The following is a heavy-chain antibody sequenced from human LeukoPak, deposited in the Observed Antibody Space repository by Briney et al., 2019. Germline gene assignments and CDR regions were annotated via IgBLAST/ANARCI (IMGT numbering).Heavy chain of an antibody. CDR3: ARESTVTIYYYYYGMDV. D-gene: IGHD4-17*01. V-gene: IGHV1-46*01. CDR1: GYTFTSYY. Sequence: VSVKVSCKASGYTFTSYYMHWVRQAPGQGLEWMGIINPSGGSTSYAQKFQGRVTMTRDTSTSTVYMELSSLRSEDTAVYYCARESTVTIYYYYYGMDVWGQGTTVTVSS. CDR2: INPSGGST. J-gene: IGHJ6*02.